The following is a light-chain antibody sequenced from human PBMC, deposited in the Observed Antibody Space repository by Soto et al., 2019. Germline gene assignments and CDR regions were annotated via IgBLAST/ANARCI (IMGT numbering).Light chain of an antibody. CDR2: EVT. Sequence: QSALTQPASVSGSPGQSVTLSCTGTSGDVGSFNLVSWYQQHPGKAPNLLIYEVTKRPSGVSSRFSGSKSGNTASLTISGLQAEDAADYYCCAYAGGSIYVFFGGGTKLTVL. CDR3: CAYAGGSIYVF. CDR1: SGDVGSFNL. V-gene: IGLV2-23*02. J-gene: IGLJ2*01.